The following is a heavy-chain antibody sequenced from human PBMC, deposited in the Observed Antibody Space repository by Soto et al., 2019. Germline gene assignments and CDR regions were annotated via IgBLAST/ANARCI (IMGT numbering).Heavy chain of an antibody. CDR1: GGSFSGYY. Sequence: SETLSLTCAVYGGSFSGYYWSWIRQPPGKGLEWIGENNHSGSTIYNPSLKSRVTISVDTSKNQFSLKLSSVTAADTAVYYCARFTMIVVVRLEYAFDIWGQGTMVTVSS. CDR3: ARFTMIVVVRLEYAFDI. V-gene: IGHV4-34*01. CDR2: NNHSGST. J-gene: IGHJ3*02. D-gene: IGHD3-22*01.